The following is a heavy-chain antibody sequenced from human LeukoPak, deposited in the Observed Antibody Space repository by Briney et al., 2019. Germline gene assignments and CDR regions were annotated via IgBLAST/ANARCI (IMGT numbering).Heavy chain of an antibody. V-gene: IGHV4-39*07. CDR2: IYYSGST. D-gene: IGHD3-10*01. Sequence: SETLSLTCTVTGGFISSSSYYWGWSRQPPGKGLEWIGSIYYSGSTYYNPSLKSRVTISVDTSKNQFSLKLSSVTAADTAVYYCARTMVRGVIVLDYWGQGTLVTVSS. CDR3: ARTMVRGVIVLDY. J-gene: IGHJ4*02. CDR1: GGFISSSSYY.